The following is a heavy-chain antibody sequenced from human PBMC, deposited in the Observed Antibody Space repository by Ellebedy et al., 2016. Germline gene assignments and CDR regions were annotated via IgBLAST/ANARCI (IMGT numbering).Heavy chain of an antibody. V-gene: IGHV4-59*08. J-gene: IGHJ3*02. CDR1: GDSISSRY. Sequence: SETLSLTCTVSGDSISSRYWGWIRQPPGKGLEWIGCIHYSGTSNYNPSLKSRVTMSVDTSKNQFSLQLTSVTAADTAAYYCARNYGRWNDCFDTWGQGTMVTVSS. CDR3: ARNYGRWNDCFDT. D-gene: IGHD2-21*01. CDR2: IHYSGTS.